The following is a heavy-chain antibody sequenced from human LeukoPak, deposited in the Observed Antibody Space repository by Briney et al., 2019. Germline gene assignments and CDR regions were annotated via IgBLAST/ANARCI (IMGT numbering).Heavy chain of an antibody. CDR1: RFIFSNYD. CDR3: ARAGTYSGYKVFDT. Sequence: GGSLRLSCAASRFIFSNYDMSWIRQTPGKGLEWIANIGTDGSSENYADSAKGRFTISRDNARNSLFLQMSSLRVEDTAAYFCARAGTYSGYKVFDTWGQGTLVTVAS. J-gene: IGHJ5*02. CDR2: IGTDGSSE. D-gene: IGHD5-12*01. V-gene: IGHV3-11*01.